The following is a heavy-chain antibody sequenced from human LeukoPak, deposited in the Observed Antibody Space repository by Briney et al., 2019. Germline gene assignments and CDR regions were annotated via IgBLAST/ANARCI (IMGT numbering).Heavy chain of an antibody. D-gene: IGHD1-7*01. J-gene: IGHJ5*02. CDR2: INPNSGGT. Sequence: ASVKVSCTASGYTFTGYYMHWVRQAPGQGLEWMGWINPNSGGTNYAQKFQGRVTMTTDTSISTTYMELSRLRSDDTAVYYCAREAAGTTTSSNWFDPWGQGTLVTVSS. CDR3: AREAAGTTTSSNWFDP. V-gene: IGHV1-2*02. CDR1: GYTFTGYY.